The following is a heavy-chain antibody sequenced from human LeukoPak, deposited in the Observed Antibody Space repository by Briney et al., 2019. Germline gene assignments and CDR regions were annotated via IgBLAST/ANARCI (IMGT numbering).Heavy chain of an antibody. CDR1: GYSFTSYW. CDR2: ISPGDSDT. Sequence: GESLHISCQGSGYSFTSYWIGWVRQLPGKGLEWMGIISPGDSDTRYSPSFQGQVTISADKSISTAYLRTSSLTASHTAMYYCARRLPTSGPKLGGFFDFWGQGTLVTVSS. D-gene: IGHD5-12*01. J-gene: IGHJ4*02. CDR3: ARRLPTSGPKLGGFFDF. V-gene: IGHV5-51*01.